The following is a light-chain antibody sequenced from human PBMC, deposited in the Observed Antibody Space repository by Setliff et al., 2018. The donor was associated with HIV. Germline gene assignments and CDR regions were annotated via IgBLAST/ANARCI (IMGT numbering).Light chain of an antibody. V-gene: IGLV2-11*01. CDR2: DVS. CDR1: ASDVGGYNY. CDR3: CSYAGTNTYI. Sequence: LTQPRSVSGSPGQSVTFYCTGSASDVGGYNYVSWYQQHPGKAPKIIIYDVSKRPSGVPDRFSGSKSGDTASLTISGLRSEDEAEYYCCSYAGTNTYIFGTGTKVTVL. J-gene: IGLJ1*01.